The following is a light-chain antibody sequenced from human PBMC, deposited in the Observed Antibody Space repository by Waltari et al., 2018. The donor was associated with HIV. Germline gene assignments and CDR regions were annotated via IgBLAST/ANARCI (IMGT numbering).Light chain of an antibody. CDR1: NSNVENNY. Sequence: QSILTQPPSVSAAPGQKVSFSCSGGNSNVENNYVSWYQQVPGKAPRLLIYDNETRPSGIPDRFSASKAGMSATLDITGLQIVDEADYYCGTWDSSLNLYVFGPGTTVAVL. CDR3: GTWDSSLNLYV. CDR2: DNE. V-gene: IGLV1-51*01. J-gene: IGLJ1*01.